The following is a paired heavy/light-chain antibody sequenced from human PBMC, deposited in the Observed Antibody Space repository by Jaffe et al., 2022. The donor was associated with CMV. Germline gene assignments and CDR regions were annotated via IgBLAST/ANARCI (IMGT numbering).Heavy chain of an antibody. CDR1: GYTFTSYD. Sequence: QVQLVQSGAEVKKPGASVKVSCKASGYTFTSYDINWVRQATGQGLEWMGWMNPNSGNTGYAQKFQGRVTMTRNTSISTAYMELSSLRSEDTAVYYCARGGDLGRYFDWLYNLDYYGMDVWGQGTTVTVSS. CDR3: ARGGDLGRYFDWLYNLDYYGMDV. J-gene: IGHJ6*02. D-gene: IGHD3-9*01. CDR2: MNPNSGNT. V-gene: IGHV1-8*01.
Light chain of an antibody. Sequence: QSVLTQPPSASGTPGQRVTISCSGSSSNIGSNTVNWYQQLPGTAPKLLIYSNNQRPSGVPDRFSGSKSGTSASLAISGLQSEDEADYYCAAWDDSLNGLYVFGTGTKVTVL. CDR1: SSNIGSNT. V-gene: IGLV1-44*01. CDR2: SNN. CDR3: AAWDDSLNGLYV. J-gene: IGLJ1*01.